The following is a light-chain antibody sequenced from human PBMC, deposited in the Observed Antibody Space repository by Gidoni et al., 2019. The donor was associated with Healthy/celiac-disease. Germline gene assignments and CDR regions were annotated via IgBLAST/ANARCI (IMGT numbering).Light chain of an antibody. V-gene: IGKV1-33*01. CDR1: QDISKL. CDR2: NAA. Sequence: DIQMTQSPTSLSASVGDRVTITCQASQDISKLLNWYQQKPGKPPKLLIYNAAALGSGVPSRFGGSGSGTDYTLTISSLQTEDFATYYCQQYEDLPLTFGGGTKVDFK. J-gene: IGKJ4*01. CDR3: QQYEDLPLT.